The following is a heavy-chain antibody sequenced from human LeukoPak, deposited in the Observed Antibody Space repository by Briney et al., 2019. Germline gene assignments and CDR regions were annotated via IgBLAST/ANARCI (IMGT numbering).Heavy chain of an antibody. J-gene: IGHJ4*02. CDR3: ARDYGDYVDY. CDR1: GDSSRTNA. V-gene: IGHV1-3*01. D-gene: IGHD4-17*01. Sequence: GASVKVSCKASGDSSRTNAIVWLRQAPGQRPEWMGWISAGNGNTKYSQKFQGRVTITRDTSASTAYMELSSLRSEDTAVYYCARDYGDYVDYWGQGTLVTVSS. CDR2: ISAGNGNT.